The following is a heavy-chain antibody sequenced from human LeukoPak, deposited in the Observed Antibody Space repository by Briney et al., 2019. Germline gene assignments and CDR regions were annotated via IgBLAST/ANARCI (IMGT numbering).Heavy chain of an antibody. J-gene: IGHJ4*02. D-gene: IGHD3-10*01. CDR3: ARGTSDGSGSYQYYFDY. CDR2: MNPNSGNT. Sequence: ASVKVSCKTSGYTFTSYDINWVRQATGQGLEWMGWMNPNSGNTGYAQKFQGRVTITRNTSISTAYIDLTSLRSEDTAVYYCARGTSDGSGSYQYYFDYWGQGTLVTVSS. CDR1: GYTFTSYD. V-gene: IGHV1-8*03.